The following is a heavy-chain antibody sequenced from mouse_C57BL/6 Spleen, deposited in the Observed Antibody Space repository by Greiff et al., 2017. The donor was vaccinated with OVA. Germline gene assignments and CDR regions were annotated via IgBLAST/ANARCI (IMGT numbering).Heavy chain of an antibody. J-gene: IGHJ4*01. Sequence: VQLQQSGPGLVQPSQSLSITCTVSGFSLTSYGVHWVRQSPGTGLAWLGVIWSGGSTDYNAAFISRLSLSKDKSKSQVFFKMNSLQADDTAIYYCARKGYDYDAAIDYWGQGTSVTVSS. D-gene: IGHD2-4*01. CDR2: IWSGGST. CDR1: GFSLTSYG. CDR3: ARKGYDYDAAIDY. V-gene: IGHV2-2*01.